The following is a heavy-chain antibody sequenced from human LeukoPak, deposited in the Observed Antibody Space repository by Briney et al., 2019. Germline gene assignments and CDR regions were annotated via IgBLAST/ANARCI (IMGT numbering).Heavy chain of an antibody. CDR2: IIPIFGTA. CDR3: ARTPSTSETAAGSFDY. D-gene: IGHD6-13*01. Sequence: SVKVSCKASGGTFSSYAISWVRQAPGQGLEWMGGIIPIFGTANYAQKFQGRVTITADKSTSTAYMELSSLRSEDTAVYYCARTPSTSETAAGSFDYWGQGTLVTVSS. V-gene: IGHV1-69*06. CDR1: GGTFSSYA. J-gene: IGHJ4*02.